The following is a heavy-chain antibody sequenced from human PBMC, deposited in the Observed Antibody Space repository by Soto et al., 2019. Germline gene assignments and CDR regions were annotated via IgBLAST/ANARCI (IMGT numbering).Heavy chain of an antibody. D-gene: IGHD3-3*01. J-gene: IGHJ6*04. Sequence: GESLKISCKGSGYSFTSYWIGWVRQMPGKGLEWIGIIYPGDSDTRYSPSFQGQVTISADKSISTAYLQWGSLKASDTAMYYCARRPIFGVRIRDSGMDVWGKATTVTVSS. CDR2: IYPGDSDT. CDR1: GYSFTSYW. V-gene: IGHV5-51*01. CDR3: ARRPIFGVRIRDSGMDV.